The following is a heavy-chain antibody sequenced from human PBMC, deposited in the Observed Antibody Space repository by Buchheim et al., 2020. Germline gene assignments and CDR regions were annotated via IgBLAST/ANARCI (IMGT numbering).Heavy chain of an antibody. D-gene: IGHD2-8*01. CDR1: GYSFTTYW. Sequence: EVQLVQSGAEVKRPGESLKISCKGSGYSFTTYWIGWVRQMPEKGLEWMGMIYSGDSDIRYSPSFQGQVTISADKSFSTAPLQWSSLKASDSAMYYCVRSCGYCTDGVCRLFDYWGQGT. CDR3: VRSCGYCTDGVCRLFDY. CDR2: IYSGDSDI. V-gene: IGHV5-51*01. J-gene: IGHJ4*02.